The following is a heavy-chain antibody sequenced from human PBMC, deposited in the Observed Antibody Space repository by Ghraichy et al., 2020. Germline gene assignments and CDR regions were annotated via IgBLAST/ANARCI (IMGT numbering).Heavy chain of an antibody. Sequence: GGSLRLSCAASGFTFSRYGLHWVRQAPGKGLEWVAVISYDGNNKYHADSVKGRFTISRDNSKNTLYLQMNSLRGEDTAVYYCAKERDTSGYYSFRGDYYGMEVWGQGTTVTVSS. CDR1: GFTFSRYG. J-gene: IGHJ6*02. V-gene: IGHV3-30*18. CDR3: AKERDTSGYYSFRGDYYGMEV. CDR2: ISYDGNNK. D-gene: IGHD3-22*01.